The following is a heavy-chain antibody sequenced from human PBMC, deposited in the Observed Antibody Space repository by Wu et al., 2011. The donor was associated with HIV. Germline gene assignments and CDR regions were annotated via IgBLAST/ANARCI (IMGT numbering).Heavy chain of an antibody. V-gene: IGHV1-69-2*01. J-gene: IGHJ3*02. D-gene: IGHD3-16*01. CDR2: VDPEDNEL. CDR3: ARGTVSSNAFDT. CDR1: GYTFTDYY. Sequence: EVQLVQSGAEVKKPGATVKISCKVSGYTFTDYYIHWVQQAPGKGLEWMGLVDPEDNELRYAEKFQGRVTITADTSTDTAYMELSSLRSEDTAVYYCARGTVSSNAFDTWGQGTMVSVSS.